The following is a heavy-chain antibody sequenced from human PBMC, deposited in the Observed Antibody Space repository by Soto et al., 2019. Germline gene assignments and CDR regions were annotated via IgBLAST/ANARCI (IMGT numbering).Heavy chain of an antibody. CDR1: GITFSDNY. CDR3: ARVVGIAAAGPYDF. J-gene: IGHJ4*02. Sequence: GWSLRLSCAVSGITFSDNYMSLIRQAPGKGLEWLSHISGDGSSTDYADSLKGRFTISRDNAENSLYLQMNSLRPEDTAMYYCARVVGIAAAGPYDFWGQGTMVTV. V-gene: IGHV3-11*06. D-gene: IGHD6-13*01. CDR2: ISGDGSST.